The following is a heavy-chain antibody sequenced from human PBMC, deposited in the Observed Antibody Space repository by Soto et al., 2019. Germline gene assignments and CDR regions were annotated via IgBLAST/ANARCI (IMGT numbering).Heavy chain of an antibody. CDR2: ISSNGGST. V-gene: IGHV3-64*01. J-gene: IGHJ4*02. CDR3: ARDSANGDYASWYFDY. Sequence: EVQLVESGGGLVQPGGSLRLSCAASGFTFSSYAMHWVRQAPGKGLEYVSAISSNGGSTYYANSVKGRFTISRDNSKNTLYLQMGSLRAEDIAVYYCARDSANGDYASWYFDYWGQGTLVTFSS. D-gene: IGHD4-17*01. CDR1: GFTFSSYA.